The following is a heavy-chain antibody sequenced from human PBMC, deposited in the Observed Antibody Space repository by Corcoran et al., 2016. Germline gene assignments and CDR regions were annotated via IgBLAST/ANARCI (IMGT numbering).Heavy chain of an antibody. CDR1: GFTFGDYA. J-gene: IGHJ4*02. CDR3: SSGWGSGAFDY. CDR2: IRSKAYGGTT. D-gene: IGHD3-10*01. Sequence: EVQLVESGGGLVQPGRSLRLSCTASGFTFGDYAMSWFRQAPGKGLEWVGFIRSKAYGGTTEYAASVKDRFTISRDYSKSIAYLQMNSLKTEDTAVYYCSSGWGSGAFDYWGQGTLVTVSS. V-gene: IGHV3-49*03.